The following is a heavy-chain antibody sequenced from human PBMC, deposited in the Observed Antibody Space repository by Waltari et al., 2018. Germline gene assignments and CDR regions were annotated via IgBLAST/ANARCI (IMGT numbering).Heavy chain of an antibody. CDR3: TRITVTTPKYYFDF. J-gene: IGHJ4*02. CDR1: GGSVSSGSHY. V-gene: IGHV4-61*01. D-gene: IGHD4-17*01. CDR2: IYDSGST. Sequence: QVQLQESGPGLVKPSETLSLTCSVSGGSVSSGSHYWSWIRQPPGKGLEWIGFIYDSGSTNYNPSLKSRVTISVDMSKNQFSLKLTSVTAADTALYYCTRITVTTPKYYFDFWGQGTLVTVSS.